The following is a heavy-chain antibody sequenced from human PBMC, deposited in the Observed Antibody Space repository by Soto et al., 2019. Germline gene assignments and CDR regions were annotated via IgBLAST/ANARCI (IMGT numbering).Heavy chain of an antibody. Sequence: VQLVESGGGLVKPGGSLRLSCTASGFTFTNAWMSWVLQAPGKGLEWVGRIKSETDGSTTDYAAPVKGRFTISRADSTNTLYLHMNSLKTEDTAVYYCTRTILHWFRESDWGQGTLVTVSS. D-gene: IGHD3-10*01. J-gene: IGHJ4*02. CDR2: IKSETDGSTT. CDR3: TRTILHWFRESD. CDR1: GFTFTNAW. V-gene: IGHV3-15*01.